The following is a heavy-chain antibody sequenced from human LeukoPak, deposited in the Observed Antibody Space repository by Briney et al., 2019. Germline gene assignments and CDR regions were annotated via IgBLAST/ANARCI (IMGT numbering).Heavy chain of an antibody. CDR1: GGSISSGGYS. Sequence: SETLSLTCTVSGGSISSGGYSWSWIRQHPGKGLEWIGYIYYSGSTYYNPSLKSRVTISVDTSKNQFSLKLSSVTAADTAVYYCAREIVVVPAASNWFDPWGQGTLVTVSS. CDR3: AREIVVVPAASNWFDP. V-gene: IGHV4-31*03. CDR2: IYYSGST. D-gene: IGHD2-2*01. J-gene: IGHJ5*02.